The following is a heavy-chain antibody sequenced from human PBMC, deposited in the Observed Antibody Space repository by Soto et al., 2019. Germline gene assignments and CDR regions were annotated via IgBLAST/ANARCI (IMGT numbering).Heavy chain of an antibody. D-gene: IGHD2-15*01. CDR1: GFTFSGYS. J-gene: IGHJ5*02. V-gene: IGHV3-48*01. CDR2: IRSSSSTI. CDR3: ARDGIVVVVAATVWFDP. Sequence: EVQLVESGGGLVQPGGSLRLSCAASGFTFSGYSMNWVRQAPGKGLEWVSYIRSSSSTIYYADSVKGRFTISRDNAKNSLYLQMNSLRAEDTAVYYCARDGIVVVVAATVWFDPWGQGTLVTVSS.